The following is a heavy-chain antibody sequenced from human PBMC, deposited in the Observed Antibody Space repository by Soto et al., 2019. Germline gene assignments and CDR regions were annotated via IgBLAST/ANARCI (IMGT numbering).Heavy chain of an antibody. J-gene: IGHJ5*02. Sequence: QVQLQQSGPGLVEPSATRAITCGVSSGSISYYYWSWIRQPPGKGLELIGYISYTGSTNDNPSLTSRVAISQDASKNWFSVILTSVTAAVTAVYYCARGGTYGTLSIGDWFDTCGQGTLVTVSS. CDR2: ISYTGST. D-gene: IGHD3-10*01. CDR1: SGSISYYY. CDR3: ARGGTYGTLSIGDWFDT. V-gene: IGHV4-59*01.